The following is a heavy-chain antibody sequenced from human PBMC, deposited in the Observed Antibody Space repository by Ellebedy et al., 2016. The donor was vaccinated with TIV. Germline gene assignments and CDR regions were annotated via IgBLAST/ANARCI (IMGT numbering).Heavy chain of an antibody. CDR2: INPSGGST. V-gene: IGHV1-46*01. J-gene: IGHJ4*02. CDR3: ASITMVRGDNV. D-gene: IGHD3-10*01. Sequence: ASVKVSXXASGYTFTSYYMHWVRQAPGQGLEWMGIINPSGGSTSYAQKFQGRVTMTRDTSTSTVYMELSSLRSEDTAVYYCASITMVRGDNVWGQGTLVTVSS. CDR1: GYTFTSYY.